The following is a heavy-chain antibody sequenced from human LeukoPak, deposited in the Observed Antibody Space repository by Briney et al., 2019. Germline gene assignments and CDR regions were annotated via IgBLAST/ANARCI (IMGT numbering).Heavy chain of an antibody. D-gene: IGHD6-13*01. Sequence: SETLSLTCTVSGGSISSYYGSWIRQPAGKGLEWLGRIFTSGSTNYNPSLKSRVTLSVDTSKNQFSLKLSSVTAADTAVYYCARGSSWSYSFDYWGQGTLVTVSS. CDR3: ARGSSWSYSFDY. CDR2: IFTSGST. J-gene: IGHJ4*02. CDR1: GGSISSYY. V-gene: IGHV4-4*07.